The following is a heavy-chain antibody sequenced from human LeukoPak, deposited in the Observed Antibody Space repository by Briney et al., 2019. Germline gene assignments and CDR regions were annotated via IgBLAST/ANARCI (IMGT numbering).Heavy chain of an antibody. J-gene: IGHJ4*02. Sequence: ASVKVSCKASGGTFSSYAISWVRQAPGQGLEWMGGIIPIFGTANYAQKFQGRVTITADESTSTAYMELSSLRSEDTAVYYCARSSYNWNDFSYWGQGTLVTVSS. V-gene: IGHV1-69*13. CDR3: ARSSYNWNDFSY. CDR2: IIPIFGTA. D-gene: IGHD1-1*01. CDR1: GGTFSSYA.